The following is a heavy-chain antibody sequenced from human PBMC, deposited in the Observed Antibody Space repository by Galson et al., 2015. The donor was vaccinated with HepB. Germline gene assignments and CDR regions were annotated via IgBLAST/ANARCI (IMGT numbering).Heavy chain of an antibody. CDR2: ISYDGSNK. D-gene: IGHD6-13*01. J-gene: IGHJ4*02. V-gene: IGHV3-30*18. CDR3: AKGGWGKQQQLARIDY. Sequence: SLRLSCAASGFTFSSYGMHWVRQAPGKGLEWVAVISYDGSNKYYADSVKGRFTISRDNSKNTLYLQMNSLRAEDTAVYYCAKGGWGKQQQLARIDYWGQGTLVTVSS. CDR1: GFTFSSYG.